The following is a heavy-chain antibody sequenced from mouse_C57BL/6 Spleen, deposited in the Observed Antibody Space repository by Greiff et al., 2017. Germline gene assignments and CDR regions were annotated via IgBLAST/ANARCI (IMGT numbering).Heavy chain of an antibody. CDR2: IYPSDSET. Sequence: VQLQQPGAELVRPGSSVKLSCKASGYTFTSYWMDWVKQRPGQGLEWIGNIYPSDSETHYNQKFKDKATLTVDKSSSTAYMQLSSLTSEDSAVYYWAREGGYCGGFAYWGQGTLVTVSA. V-gene: IGHV1-61*01. CDR1: GYTFTSYW. D-gene: IGHD2-3*01. CDR3: AREGGYCGGFAY. J-gene: IGHJ3*01.